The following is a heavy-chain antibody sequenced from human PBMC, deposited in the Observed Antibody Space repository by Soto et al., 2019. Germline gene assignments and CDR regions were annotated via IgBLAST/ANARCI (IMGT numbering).Heavy chain of an antibody. CDR3: VREGERKTAYFDY. CDR1: GFKFTTHF. V-gene: IGHV3-21*01. J-gene: IGHJ4*02. Sequence: EVQLVESGGGLVKPGGSLRLSCAASGFKFTTHFMNWVRQAPGKGLEWVSSLATSGDFVYYAASVKGRFSISRDNAKNSLYLQRNGLRAEDTAVYFCVREGERKTAYFDYWGQGALVTVSS. CDR2: LATSGDFV. D-gene: IGHD3-16*01.